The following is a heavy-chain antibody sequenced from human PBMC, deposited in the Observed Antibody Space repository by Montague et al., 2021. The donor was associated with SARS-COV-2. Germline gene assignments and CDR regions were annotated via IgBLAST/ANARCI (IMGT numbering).Heavy chain of an antibody. V-gene: IGHV6-1*01. CDR2: TNYMSEWTS. CDR3: VRDTGSAQAGFDA. D-gene: IGHD4-17*01. J-gene: IGHJ4*02. Sequence: CAISGDSVGVVAATCSSIEQSPELHFGWLGVTNYMSEWTSDYATSVEGRISIDPDTSKNQFFLHLRSVTPEDTGVYYCVRDTGSAQAGFDAWGQGTLVTVSS. CDR1: GDSVGVVAAT.